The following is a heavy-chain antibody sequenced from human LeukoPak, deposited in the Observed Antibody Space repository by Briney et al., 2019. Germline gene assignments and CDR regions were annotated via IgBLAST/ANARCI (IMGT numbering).Heavy chain of an antibody. CDR3: AKSPSYSSGWYRGFDY. J-gene: IGHJ4*02. CDR1: GFTFSSYA. Sequence: GGSLRLSCAASGFTFSSYAMCWVGQAPGKGLEWVSAISGSGGSTYYADSVKGRFTISRDNSKNTLYLQMNSLRAEDTAVYYCAKSPSYSSGWYRGFDYWGQGTLVTVSS. CDR2: ISGSGGST. V-gene: IGHV3-23*01. D-gene: IGHD6-19*01.